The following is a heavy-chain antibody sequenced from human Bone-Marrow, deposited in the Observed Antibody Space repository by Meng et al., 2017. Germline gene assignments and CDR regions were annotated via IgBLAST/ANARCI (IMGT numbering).Heavy chain of an antibody. CDR3: ARDSHCSGSSCANYFDY. V-gene: IGHV6-1*01. Sequence: QVLLQQSGPGLLKPSQTLSLTCAISGDSVSSNSAAWNWIRRSPSRGLEWLGRTYYKSRWYNGYAASVKSRITINPDTSKNQFSLQLNSVTSEDTAVYYCARDSHCSGSSCANYFDYWGQGTLVTVSS. CDR2: TYYKSRWYN. D-gene: IGHD2-2*01. CDR1: GDSVSSNSAA. J-gene: IGHJ4*02.